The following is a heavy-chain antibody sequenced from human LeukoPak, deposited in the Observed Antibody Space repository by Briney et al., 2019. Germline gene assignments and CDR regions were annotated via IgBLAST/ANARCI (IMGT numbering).Heavy chain of an antibody. D-gene: IGHD3-10*01. CDR3: TTAEWFGDQSDY. CDR2: IKSKTDGGTT. V-gene: IGHV3-15*01. J-gene: IGHJ4*02. CDR1: GFTFSNAW. Sequence: GGSLRLSCAASGFTFSNAWMSWVRQAPGKGLEWVGRIKSKTDGGTTDYAAPVKGRFTISRDDSKNTLYLQMNSLKTGDTAVYYCTTAEWFGDQSDYWGQGTLVTVSS.